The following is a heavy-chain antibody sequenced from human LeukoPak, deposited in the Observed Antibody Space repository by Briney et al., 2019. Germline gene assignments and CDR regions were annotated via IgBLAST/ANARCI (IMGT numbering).Heavy chain of an antibody. CDR3: ARMDLGGYYFDY. J-gene: IGHJ4*02. D-gene: IGHD3-10*01. CDR2: IIPIFGTA. Sequence: SVNVSCKASGGTFSSYAISWVRQAPGQGLEWMGGIIPIFGTANYAQKFQGRVTIITDESTSTAYMELSSLRSEDTAVYYCARMDLGGYYFDYWGQGTLVTVSS. V-gene: IGHV1-69*05. CDR1: GGTFSSYA.